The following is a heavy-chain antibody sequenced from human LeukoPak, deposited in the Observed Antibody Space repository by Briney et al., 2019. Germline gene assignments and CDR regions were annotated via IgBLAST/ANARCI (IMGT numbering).Heavy chain of an antibody. CDR2: IYTSGST. CDR1: GGSISSGSYY. J-gene: IGHJ4*02. Sequence: SQTLSLTCTVSGGSISSGSYYWSWFRQPAGKGLEWIGRIYTSGSTNYNPSLKSRVTISVDTSKNQFSLKLSSVTAADTAVYYCARDRLMVRGVRESYFDYWGQGTLVTVSS. D-gene: IGHD3-10*01. V-gene: IGHV4-61*02. CDR3: ARDRLMVRGVRESYFDY.